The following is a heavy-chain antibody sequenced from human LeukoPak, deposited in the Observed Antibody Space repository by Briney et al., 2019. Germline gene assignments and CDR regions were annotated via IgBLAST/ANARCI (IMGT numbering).Heavy chain of an antibody. Sequence: PSETLSLTCAVYGGSFSGYYWSWIRQPPGKGLEGIGEINHSGSTNYNPSLKSRVTISVDTSKNQFSLKLSSVTAADTAVYYCARGVGVYGSGSYNNWFDPWGQGTLVTVSS. CDR2: INHSGST. CDR3: ARGVGVYGSGSYNNWFDP. J-gene: IGHJ5*02. D-gene: IGHD3-10*01. V-gene: IGHV4-34*01. CDR1: GGSFSGYY.